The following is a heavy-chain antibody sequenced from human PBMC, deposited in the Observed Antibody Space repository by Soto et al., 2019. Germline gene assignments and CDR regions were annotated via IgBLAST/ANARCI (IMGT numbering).Heavy chain of an antibody. CDR2: ISYDGSNK. Sequence: QVQLVESGGGVVQPGRSLRLSCAASGFTFSNNAMDWVRQAPGKGLEWVAVISYDGSNKYIAESVKGRFTISRDNSKNTLFLQMNSLRAEDTARYYCARGTTTSAFSAMDVWGQGTTVTVSS. V-gene: IGHV3-30-3*01. CDR1: GFTFSNNA. CDR3: ARGTTTSAFSAMDV. J-gene: IGHJ6*02. D-gene: IGHD2-2*01.